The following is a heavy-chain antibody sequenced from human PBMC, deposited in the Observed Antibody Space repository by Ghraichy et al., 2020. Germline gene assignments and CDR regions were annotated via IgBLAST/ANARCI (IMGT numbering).Heavy chain of an antibody. Sequence: SCTVSGGSFNIDYYWTWIRQPPGKGLEWIGYISYSGNTYYNPSLKSRLTISIDTSKNQFSLRLSSVTAADTAVYYCARGGWNSVAPRSNWFDPWGQGTLVTVSS. J-gene: IGHJ5*02. CDR2: ISYSGNT. CDR3: ARGGWNSVAPRSNWFDP. V-gene: IGHV4-30-4*01. CDR1: GGSFNIDYY. D-gene: IGHD1-7*01.